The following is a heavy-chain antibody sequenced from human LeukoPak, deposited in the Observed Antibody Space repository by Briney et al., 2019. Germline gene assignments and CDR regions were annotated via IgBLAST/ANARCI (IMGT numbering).Heavy chain of an antibody. CDR3: ARGEPDYYDTSGYTEYFQH. D-gene: IGHD3-22*01. CDR2: MHYRGNT. CDR1: GGSISSHY. Sequence: SETLSLTCTVSGGSISSHYWSWIRQSPGKGLEWIGFMHYRGNTNSNPSPKSRVTISVDTSKNQFSLKLSSVTAADTAVYYCARGEPDYYDTSGYTEYFQHWGQGSLVTVSS. V-gene: IGHV4-59*08. J-gene: IGHJ1*01.